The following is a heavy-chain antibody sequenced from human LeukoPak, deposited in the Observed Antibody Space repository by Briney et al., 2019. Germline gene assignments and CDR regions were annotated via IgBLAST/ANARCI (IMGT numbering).Heavy chain of an antibody. CDR2: IYYSGST. CDR1: GGSISSYY. J-gene: IGHJ3*02. Sequence: SETLSLTCTVSGGSISSYYWSWLRQPPGKGLEGIGYIYYSGSTNYNPSLKSRVTISVDTSKNQFSLKLSSVTAADTAVYYCARIQLLAAFDIWGQGTMVTVSS. D-gene: IGHD3-10*01. CDR3: ARIQLLAAFDI. V-gene: IGHV4-59*01.